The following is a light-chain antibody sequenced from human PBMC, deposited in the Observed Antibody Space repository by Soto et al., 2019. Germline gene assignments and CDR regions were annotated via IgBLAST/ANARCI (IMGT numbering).Light chain of an antibody. CDR2: DNE. CDR3: GAWDDSLSAYV. CDR1: SSNIGSFH. Sequence: QSVLTQPPSVSAAPGQRVTISCSGSSSNIGSFHVSWYQQLPGTAPKLVVYDNERRPSGIPDRFSGSKSGTSATLGITGLQTGDEADYYCGAWDDSLSAYVFGTGTKVTVL. J-gene: IGLJ1*01. V-gene: IGLV1-51*01.